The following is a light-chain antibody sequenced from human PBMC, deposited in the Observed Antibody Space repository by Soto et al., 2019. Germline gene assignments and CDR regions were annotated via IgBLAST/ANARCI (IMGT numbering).Light chain of an antibody. CDR2: EVS. CDR1: SSDVGAYNY. V-gene: IGLV2-8*01. J-gene: IGLJ2*01. Sequence: QSALTQPPSASGSPGQAVTISCTGTSSDVGAYNYVSWYQQHPGKAPKLMIYEVSKRPSGVPDRFSGSKSDNTASLTVFVLQAEDEADYYCSSYAGSNNFVVFGGGTKLTVL. CDR3: SSYAGSNNFVV.